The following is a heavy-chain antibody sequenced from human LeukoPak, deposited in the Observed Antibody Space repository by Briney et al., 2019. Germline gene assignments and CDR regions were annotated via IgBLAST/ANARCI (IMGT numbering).Heavy chain of an antibody. CDR2: IIPIFGTA. Sequence: ASVKVSCKASGYTFTGYYMHWVRQAPGQGLEWMGGIIPIFGTANYAQKFQGRVTITADESTSTAYMELSSLRSEDTAVYYCARDVNRGEDWGQGTLVTVSS. CDR1: GYTFTGYY. V-gene: IGHV1-69*13. CDR3: ARDVNRGED. J-gene: IGHJ4*02. D-gene: IGHD7-27*01.